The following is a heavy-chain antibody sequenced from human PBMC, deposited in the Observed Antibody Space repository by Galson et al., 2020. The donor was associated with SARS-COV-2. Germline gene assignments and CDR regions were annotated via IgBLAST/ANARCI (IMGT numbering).Heavy chain of an antibody. Sequence: SETLSLTCTVSGGSISSYYWSWIRQPPGKGLEWIGYIYYSGSTYYNPSLKSRVTISVDTSKNQFSLKLSSVTAADTAVYYCARWITMIVVGEYYFDYWGQGTLVTVSS. V-gene: IGHV4-59*04. J-gene: IGHJ4*02. CDR1: GGSISSYY. D-gene: IGHD3-22*01. CDR3: ARWITMIVVGEYYFDY. CDR2: IYYSGST.